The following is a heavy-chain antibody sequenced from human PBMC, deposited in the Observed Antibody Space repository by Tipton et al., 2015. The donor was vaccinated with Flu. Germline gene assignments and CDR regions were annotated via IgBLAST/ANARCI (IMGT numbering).Heavy chain of an antibody. V-gene: IGHV6-1*01. D-gene: IGHD6-19*01. CDR2: TYYRSKWYN. CDR3: AREGDSSDWRYYYYYGMDV. CDR1: GDSVSSNSAA. Sequence: GLVKPSQTLSLTCAISGDSVSSNSAAWNWIRQSPSRGLEWLGRTYYRSKWYNDYAVSVKSRITINPDTSKNQFSLQLNSVTPEDTAVYYCAREGDSSDWRYYYYYGMDVWGQGTTVTVSS. J-gene: IGHJ6*02.